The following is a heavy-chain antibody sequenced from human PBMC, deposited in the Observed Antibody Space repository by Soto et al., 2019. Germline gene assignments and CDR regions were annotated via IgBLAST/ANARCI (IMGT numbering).Heavy chain of an antibody. CDR2: IIPIFGIA. CDR3: TIGSPAPTYYFDS. J-gene: IGHJ4*02. CDR1: GGTFSRYT. Sequence: QVQLVQSGTEVKIPGSSVKVSCKASGGTFSRYTISWVRQAPGQGLEWMGRIIPIFGIAKYAQQFQDRVTITAERSTGTVYMDLSSLTFEDTAVYYCTIGSPAPTYYFDSWGQGSLVIVSS. V-gene: IGHV1-69*02.